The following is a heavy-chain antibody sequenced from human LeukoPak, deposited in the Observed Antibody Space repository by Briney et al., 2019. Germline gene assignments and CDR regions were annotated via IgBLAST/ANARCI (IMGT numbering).Heavy chain of an antibody. CDR2: ITGSGTNT. J-gene: IGHJ4*02. CDR1: GFTFSSYA. V-gene: IGHV3-23*01. D-gene: IGHD3-3*01. Sequence: GGSLRLSCAASGFTFSSYAMSWVRQPPGKGLEWVAAITGSGTNTYYAGSVEGRFTISRDNSKNTLSLQMNSLRVEDTAVYYCARVGLRFKIFGVVTTPSGFDYWGQGTLVTVSS. CDR3: ARVGLRFKIFGVVTTPSGFDY.